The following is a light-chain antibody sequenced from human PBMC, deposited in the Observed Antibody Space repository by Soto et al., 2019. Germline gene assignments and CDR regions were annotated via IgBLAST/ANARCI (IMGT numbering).Light chain of an antibody. CDR1: SSNNGSNY. CDR2: RNN. CDR3: AAWDDSLSSRV. Sequence: QSVLTQPPSASGTPGQRVTISCSGSSSNNGSNYVYWYQQLPGTAHKPLIYRNNHRPSGLPDRFSGSKSGTSASLAISGFRSEDEADYCCAAWDDSLSSRVLGGWTKLTVL. V-gene: IGLV1-47*01. J-gene: IGLJ3*02.